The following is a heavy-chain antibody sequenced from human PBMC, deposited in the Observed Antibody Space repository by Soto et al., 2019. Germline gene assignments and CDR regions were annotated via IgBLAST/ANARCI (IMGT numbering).Heavy chain of an antibody. Sequence: PSQTLSLTCAISGDSVSRNSAAWHWIRQSPSRGLEWLGRTYYRSKWYNDYAVSVKSRISINPDTSKNQFSLQLNSVTPEDTDVYCCARAPGGIDAFDIWGQGTMVTVSS. CDR3: ARAPGGIDAFDI. CDR1: GDSVSRNSAA. V-gene: IGHV6-1*01. J-gene: IGHJ3*02. D-gene: IGHD3-16*01. CDR2: TYYRSKWYN.